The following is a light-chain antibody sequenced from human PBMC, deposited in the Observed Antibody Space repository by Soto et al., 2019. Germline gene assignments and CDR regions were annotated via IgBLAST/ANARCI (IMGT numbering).Light chain of an antibody. CDR3: EAWDSSLSAGV. Sequence: QSVLTQPPSVSAAPGQKVTVSCSGSRSNIGNNYVSWYQHLPGTAPKLLIYDNDKRPSGIPDRFSASKSGTSATLGITGLQTGDEADYYCEAWDSSLSAGVYGEGTKVTVL. V-gene: IGLV1-51*01. CDR1: RSNIGNNY. J-gene: IGLJ3*02. CDR2: DND.